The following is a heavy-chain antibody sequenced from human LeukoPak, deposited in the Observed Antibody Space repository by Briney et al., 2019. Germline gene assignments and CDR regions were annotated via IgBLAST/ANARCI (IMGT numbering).Heavy chain of an antibody. CDR2: IYTSGST. CDR1: GGSISSYY. CDR3: AREPYSYSYYYGMDV. D-gene: IGHD6-13*01. V-gene: IGHV4-4*07. Sequence: SETLSLTCTVPGGSISSYYWSWIRQPAGKGLEWIGRIYTSGSTNYNPSLKSRVTMSVDTSKNQFSLKLSSVTAADTAVYYCAREPYSYSYYYGMDVWGQGTTVTVSS. J-gene: IGHJ6*02.